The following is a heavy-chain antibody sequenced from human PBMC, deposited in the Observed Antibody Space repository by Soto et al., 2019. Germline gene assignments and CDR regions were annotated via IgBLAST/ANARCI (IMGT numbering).Heavy chain of an antibody. J-gene: IGHJ5*02. D-gene: IGHD4-17*01. CDR2: IYPSDSQT. CDR3: ARHGFYGDHSSNYFDP. V-gene: IGHV5-51*01. CDR1: GYSFSNYW. Sequence: GESLKISCKGSGYSFSNYWIAWVRQMPGKGLEYMGIIYPSDSQTRYSPSFQGQVTISADKSISTAYLQWTSVKASDTAIYYCARHGFYGDHSSNYFDPWGQGTLVTVSS.